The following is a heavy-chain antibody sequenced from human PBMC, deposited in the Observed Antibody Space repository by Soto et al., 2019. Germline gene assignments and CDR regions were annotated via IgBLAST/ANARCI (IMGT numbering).Heavy chain of an antibody. CDR1: GFTLSTYA. CDR3: ARDGGTY. Sequence: QVQLVESGGGVVQPGTSLRLSCAASGFTLSTYAMHWVRQAPGKGLEWVAVIASDGSSQYYADSVKGRFTVSRDSSRNTLYLQMNSLRTEDTSVYFCARDGGTYWGQGTQVVVST. D-gene: IGHD3-16*01. CDR2: IASDGSSQ. V-gene: IGHV3-30-3*01. J-gene: IGHJ4*02.